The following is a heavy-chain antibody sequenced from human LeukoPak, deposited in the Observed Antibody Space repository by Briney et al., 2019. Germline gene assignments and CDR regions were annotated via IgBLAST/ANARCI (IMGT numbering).Heavy chain of an antibody. J-gene: IGHJ5*02. CDR1: GFTFRSYS. Sequence: GGSLRLSCAASGFTFRSYSMNWVRQAPGKGLEWVSYISSSSSTIYYADSVKGRFTISRDNAKNSLYLQMNSLRAEDTAVYYCARDRYCSSTSCSTGAWFDPWGQGTLVTVSS. D-gene: IGHD2-2*01. CDR3: ARDRYCSSTSCSTGAWFDP. CDR2: ISSSSSTI. V-gene: IGHV3-48*01.